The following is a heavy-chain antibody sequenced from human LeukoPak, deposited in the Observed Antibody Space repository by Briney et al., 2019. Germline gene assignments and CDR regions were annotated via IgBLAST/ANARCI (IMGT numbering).Heavy chain of an antibody. Sequence: GGSLRVSCAASGFTVSSIYMSWVRQAPGKGLEWVSVIYAGGNTYYADSVKGRFTISRDNSKNTLYLQMSSLRPEDTAVYYCVRDLTWGQGTLVTVTS. J-gene: IGHJ4*02. V-gene: IGHV3-66*01. D-gene: IGHD4/OR15-4a*01. CDR1: GFTVSSIY. CDR3: VRDLT. CDR2: IYAGGNT.